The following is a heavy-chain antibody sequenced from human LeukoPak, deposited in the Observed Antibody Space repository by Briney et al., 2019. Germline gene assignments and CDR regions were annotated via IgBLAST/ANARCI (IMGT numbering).Heavy chain of an antibody. CDR2: INHSGST. Sequence: SETLSLTCAVYGGSFSGYYWSWIRQPPGKGLEWTGEINHSGSTNYNPSLKSRVTISVDTSKNQFSLKLSSVTAADTAVYYCARRYGSGSYYYYYGMDVWGKGTTVTVSS. J-gene: IGHJ6*04. CDR3: ARRYGSGSYYYYYGMDV. D-gene: IGHD3-10*01. V-gene: IGHV4-34*01. CDR1: GGSFSGYY.